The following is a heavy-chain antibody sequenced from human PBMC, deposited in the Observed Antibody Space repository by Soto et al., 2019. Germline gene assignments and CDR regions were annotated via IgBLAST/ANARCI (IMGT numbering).Heavy chain of an antibody. CDR1: GYTFTSYW. D-gene: IGHD2-15*01. V-gene: IGHV5-51*01. J-gene: IGHJ4*02. CDR2: IYPSDSDI. Sequence: PGESLKISCKGSGYTFTSYWICWVRQMPGEGLEWMGVIYPSDSDIRYSPSFQGKVTISADKSITTAYLQWSSLKAADTAMYYCVRSGTSSGRFSDYWGQGTLVTVSS. CDR3: VRSGTSSGRFSDY.